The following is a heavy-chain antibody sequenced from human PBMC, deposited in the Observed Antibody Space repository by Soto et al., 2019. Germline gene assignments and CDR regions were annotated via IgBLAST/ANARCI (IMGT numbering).Heavy chain of an antibody. D-gene: IGHD3-9*01. CDR1: GGTFSSYT. V-gene: IGHV1-69*04. CDR3: ARDLIGDILTGHIWFDP. Sequence: SVKVSCKASGGTFSSYTISWVRQAPGQGLEWMGRIIPILGIANYAQKLQGRVTITADTSTSTAYMELRSLRSDDTAVYYCARDLIGDILTGHIWFDPWRQGTLVTVSS. J-gene: IGHJ5*02. CDR2: IIPILGIA.